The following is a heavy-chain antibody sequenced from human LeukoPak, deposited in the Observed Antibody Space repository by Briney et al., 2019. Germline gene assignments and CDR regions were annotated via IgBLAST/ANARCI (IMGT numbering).Heavy chain of an antibody. Sequence: GGSLRLSCAASGFTFSSYAMHWVRQAPGKGLEWVAVISYDGSSKYYADSVKGRFTISRDNSKNTLYLQMNSLRAEDTAVYCCARGVAGSLDYWGQGTLVTVSS. J-gene: IGHJ4*02. CDR3: ARGVAGSLDY. V-gene: IGHV3-30-3*01. CDR1: GFTFSSYA. CDR2: ISYDGSSK. D-gene: IGHD6-19*01.